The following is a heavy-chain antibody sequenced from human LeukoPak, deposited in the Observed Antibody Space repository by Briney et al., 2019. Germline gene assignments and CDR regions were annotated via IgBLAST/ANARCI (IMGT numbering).Heavy chain of an antibody. D-gene: IGHD6-13*01. CDR1: GGSISSSSYY. V-gene: IGHV4-39*07. Sequence: SETLSLTCTVSGGSISSSSYYWGWIRQPPGKGLEWIGSIYSSGSTYYNPSLKSRVTISVDTSKNQFSLKLSSVTAADTAVYYCARVSAAAPTMRDYYYYMDVWGKGTTVTVSS. CDR2: IYSSGST. CDR3: ARVSAAAPTMRDYYYYMDV. J-gene: IGHJ6*03.